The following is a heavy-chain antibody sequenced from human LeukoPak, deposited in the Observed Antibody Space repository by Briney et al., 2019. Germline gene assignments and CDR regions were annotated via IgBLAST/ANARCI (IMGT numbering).Heavy chain of an antibody. CDR1: GGSISSGGYS. J-gene: IGHJ3*02. V-gene: IGHV4-30-2*01. Sequence: PSETLSLTCAVSGGSISSGGYSWSWIRQPPGKGLEWIGYIYHSGSTYYNPSLKSRVTISVDRSKNQFSLKLSSVTAADTAVYYCATKSRAMVRGVITDAFDIWGQGTMVTVSS. CDR2: IYHSGST. D-gene: IGHD3-10*01. CDR3: ATKSRAMVRGVITDAFDI.